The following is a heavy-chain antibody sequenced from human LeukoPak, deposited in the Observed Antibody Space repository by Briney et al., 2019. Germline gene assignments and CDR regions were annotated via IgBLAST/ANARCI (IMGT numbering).Heavy chain of an antibody. J-gene: IGHJ6*02. CDR2: IYPGDSDT. Sequence: GESLKISRKGSGYFFTTYWIGWVRQMPGKGLEWMGIIYPGDSDTRYSPSFQGQVTISADKSTSTAYLQWGSPKASDSAMYYCARKGSGMDVWGQGTTVTVSS. V-gene: IGHV5-51*01. CDR3: ARKGSGMDV. CDR1: GYFFTTYW.